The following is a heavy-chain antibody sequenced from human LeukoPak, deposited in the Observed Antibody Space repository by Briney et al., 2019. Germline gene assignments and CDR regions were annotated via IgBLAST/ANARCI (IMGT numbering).Heavy chain of an antibody. J-gene: IGHJ3*02. CDR1: GGSISSGDYY. CDR3: ARAPRPGYCSSTSCYPDAFDI. Sequence: SSETLSLTCTVSGGSISSGDYYWSWIRQPPGKGLEWIGHIYYSGSTYYNPSLKSRVTISVDTSKNQFSLKLSSVTAADTAVYYCARAPRPGYCSSTSCYPDAFDIWGQGTMVTVSS. V-gene: IGHV4-30-4*08. CDR2: IYYSGST. D-gene: IGHD2-2*03.